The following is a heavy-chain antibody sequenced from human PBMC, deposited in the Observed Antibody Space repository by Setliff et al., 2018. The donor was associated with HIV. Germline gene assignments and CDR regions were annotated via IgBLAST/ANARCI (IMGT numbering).Heavy chain of an antibody. J-gene: IGHJ3*02. CDR2: IYTSGST. V-gene: IGHV4-4*07. Sequence: SETLSLTCTVSGGSISSYYWSWIRQPAGKGLEWIGRIYTSGSTNYNPSLKSRVTMSVDTSKNRFSLKLSSVTAADTAVYYCARDRPHCDYVWGSYPHAFDIWGQGTMVTVSS. CDR3: ARDRPHCDYVWGSYPHAFDI. D-gene: IGHD3-16*02. CDR1: GGSISSYY.